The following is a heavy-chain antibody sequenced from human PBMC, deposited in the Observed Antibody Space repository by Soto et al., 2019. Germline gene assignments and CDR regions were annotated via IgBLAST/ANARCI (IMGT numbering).Heavy chain of an antibody. CDR3: AASPNPNWFDY. CDR2: IFYSVST. D-gene: IGHD1-1*01. CDR1: GDSVSSSTYY. Sequence: HPQLQESGPGLVKPTETLSLICIVSGDSVSSSTYYWGWIRQPPGKGPEWIGTIFYSVSTYYNRSLDSRVTIFVDASKNRFSLELTSVSAADTAVYYCAASPNPNWFDYWGQGALVTASS. V-gene: IGHV4-39*01. J-gene: IGHJ4*02.